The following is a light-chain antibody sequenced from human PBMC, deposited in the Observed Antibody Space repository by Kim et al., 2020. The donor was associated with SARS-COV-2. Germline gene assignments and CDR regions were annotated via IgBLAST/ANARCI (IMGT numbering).Light chain of an antibody. Sequence: ELTQPPSASGTPGQRVTISCSGSSSNIGSNYVYWYQQLPGSAPKLLIYNNNQRPSGVSDRFSGSKSATSASLAISGLRSEDEADYYCAAWDDILRGVVFGGGTQLTVL. J-gene: IGLJ2*01. CDR2: NNN. V-gene: IGLV1-47*02. CDR1: SSNIGSNY. CDR3: AAWDDILRGVV.